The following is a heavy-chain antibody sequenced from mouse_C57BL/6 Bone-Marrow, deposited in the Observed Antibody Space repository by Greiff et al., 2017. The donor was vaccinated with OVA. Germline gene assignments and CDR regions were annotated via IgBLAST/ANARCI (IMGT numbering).Heavy chain of an antibody. CDR2: INPSNGGT. V-gene: IGHV1-53*01. Sequence: QVQLKQPGTELVKPGASVKLSCKASGYTFTSYWMHWVKQRPGQGLEWIGNINPSNGGTNYNEKFKSKATLTVDKSSSTAYMQLSSLTSEDSAVYYCAFITTVVATRYFDVWGTGTTVTVSS. CDR1: GYTFTSYW. D-gene: IGHD1-1*01. CDR3: AFITTVVATRYFDV. J-gene: IGHJ1*03.